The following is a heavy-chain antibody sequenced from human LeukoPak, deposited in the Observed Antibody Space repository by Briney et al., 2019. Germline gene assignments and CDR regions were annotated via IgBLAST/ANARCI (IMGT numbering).Heavy chain of an antibody. V-gene: IGHV1-18*01. J-gene: IGHJ1*01. CDR2: ISAYNGNT. CDR1: GYTFTSYG. Sequence: ASAKVSCKASGYTFTSYGISWVRQAPGQGLEWMGWISAYNGNTNYAQKLQGRVTMTTDTSTSTAYMELRSLRSNDTAVYYCARDVSSSWYRPGYFQHWGQGTLVTVSS. CDR3: ARDVSSSWYRPGYFQH. D-gene: IGHD6-13*01.